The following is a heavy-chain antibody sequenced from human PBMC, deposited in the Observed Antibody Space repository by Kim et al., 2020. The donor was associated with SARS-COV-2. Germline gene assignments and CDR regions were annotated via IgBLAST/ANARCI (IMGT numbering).Heavy chain of an antibody. Sequence: SETLSLTCTVSGGSISSYYWSWIRQPPGKGLEWIGYIYYSGSTKYNTSLKSRVTISVDTSKNQFSLKLSSVTAADTAGYYCARGYYYDSSGYYSRGFLFDYWGQGTLVTVSS. D-gene: IGHD3-22*01. V-gene: IGHV4-59*01. CDR3: ARGYYYDSSGYYSRGFLFDY. CDR2: IYYSGST. J-gene: IGHJ4*02. CDR1: GGSISSYY.